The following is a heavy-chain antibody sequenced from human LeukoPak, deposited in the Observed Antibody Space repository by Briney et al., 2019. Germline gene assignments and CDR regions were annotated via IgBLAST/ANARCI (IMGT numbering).Heavy chain of an antibody. Sequence: SETLSLTCNVSGGSISGYYWSWIRQPAGKGLEWMGRNFSSGRNNYNPSLKSRLMVAVDPSKNQFSLRLSSVTAADTAVYYCAREAGDYDAGGHPPTPYYFDLWGQGTLVTVSS. CDR1: GGSISGYY. D-gene: IGHD3-16*01. CDR2: NFSSGRN. CDR3: AREAGDYDAGGHPPTPYYFDL. J-gene: IGHJ4*02. V-gene: IGHV4-4*07.